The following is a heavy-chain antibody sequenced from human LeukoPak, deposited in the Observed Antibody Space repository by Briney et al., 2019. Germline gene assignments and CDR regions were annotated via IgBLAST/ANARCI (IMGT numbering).Heavy chain of an antibody. CDR1: GFTFSSYA. CDR2: ISGSGGST. CDR3: AKDPQGRRIMITFGGVIVSFDY. Sequence: QSGGSLRLSCAASGFTFSSYAMSWVRQAPGKGLEWVSAISGSGGSTYYADSVKGRFTISRDNSKNTLYLQMNSLRAEDTAVYYCAKDPQGRRIMITFGGVIVSFDYWGQGTLVTVSS. V-gene: IGHV3-23*01. J-gene: IGHJ4*02. D-gene: IGHD3-16*02.